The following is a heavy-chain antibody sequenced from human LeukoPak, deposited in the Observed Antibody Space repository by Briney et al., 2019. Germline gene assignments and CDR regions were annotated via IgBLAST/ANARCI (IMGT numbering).Heavy chain of an antibody. J-gene: IGHJ3*02. Sequence: GGSLRLSCAASGFTFSDYYMSWIRQAPGKGLEWVSYISSGSTIYYADSVEGRFTISRDNSKNTLYLQMNSLRAEDTAVYYCARARSSYGYGDAFDIWGQGTMVTVSS. CDR1: GFTFSDYY. CDR2: ISSGSTI. CDR3: ARARSSYGYGDAFDI. D-gene: IGHD5-18*01. V-gene: IGHV3-69-1*01.